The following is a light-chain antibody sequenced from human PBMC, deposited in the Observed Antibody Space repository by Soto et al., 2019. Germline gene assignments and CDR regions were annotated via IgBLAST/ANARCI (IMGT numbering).Light chain of an antibody. J-gene: IGKJ5*01. CDR1: QGISNY. V-gene: IGKV1-27*01. CDR2: AAS. Sequence: DIQMTQSPSSPSASVGGRVTITSRASQGISNYLAWYQQKPGKVPKLLIYAASTLQSGVPSRFSGSGSGTDFTLTISSLQPEDVATYYCQQYDDLPITFGQGTRLEI. CDR3: QQYDDLPIT.